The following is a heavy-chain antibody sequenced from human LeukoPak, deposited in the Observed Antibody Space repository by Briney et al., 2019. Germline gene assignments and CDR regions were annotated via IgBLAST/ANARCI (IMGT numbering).Heavy chain of an antibody. CDR1: GFTFSSYW. Sequence: GGSLRLSCAASGFTFSSYWMSWVRQAPGKGLEWVANIKQDGSEKYYVDSVKGRFTISRDNAKNSLYLQMNSLRAEDTALYYCAKERSARTLYGGNSLDYWGQGTLVTVSS. CDR3: AKERSARTLYGGNSLDY. D-gene: IGHD4-23*01. CDR2: IKQDGSEK. V-gene: IGHV3-7*03. J-gene: IGHJ4*02.